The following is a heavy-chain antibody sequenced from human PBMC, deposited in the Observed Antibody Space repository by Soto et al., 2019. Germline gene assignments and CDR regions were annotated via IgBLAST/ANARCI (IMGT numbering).Heavy chain of an antibody. CDR3: TRENIENSDGLYGAFDI. V-gene: IGHV1-2*02. Sequence: VASVKVSCKTSGYTFTDYYTHWVRQAPGQGLEWMGWMSPKSGGAYFAQKFQGRVTLTRDTSIGTAYIEVNSLTSDDTAVYFCTRENIENSDGLYGAFDIWGQGTTVTVSS. D-gene: IGHD5-18*01. J-gene: IGHJ3*02. CDR1: GYTFTDYY. CDR2: MSPKSGGA.